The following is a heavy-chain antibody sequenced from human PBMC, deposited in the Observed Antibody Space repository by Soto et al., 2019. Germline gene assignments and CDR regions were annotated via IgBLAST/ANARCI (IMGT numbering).Heavy chain of an antibody. J-gene: IGHJ5*02. CDR2: IYYSGST. V-gene: IGHV4-31*03. CDR1: GGSISSGGYY. D-gene: IGHD3-3*01. Sequence: SETLSLTCTVSGGSISSGGYYWSWIRQHPGKGLEWIGYIYYSGSTYYNPSLKSRVTISVDTSKNQFSLKLSSVTAADTAVYYCARARYDFWSGYAKPIYNWFDPWGQGTLVTVSS. CDR3: ARARYDFWSGYAKPIYNWFDP.